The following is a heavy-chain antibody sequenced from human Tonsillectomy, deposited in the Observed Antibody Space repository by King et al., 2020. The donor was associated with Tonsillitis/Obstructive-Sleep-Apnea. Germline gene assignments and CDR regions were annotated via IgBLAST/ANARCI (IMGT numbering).Heavy chain of an antibody. CDR3: ARDANYAVDY. CDR1: GFPLSNSG. CDR2: ISAYNGNT. Sequence: VQLVQSGAEVKKPGASVKVSCKTSGFPLSNSGITWVRQAPGQGLEWMGWISAYNGNTHYAQNLQGRVTLTIDTSTSTGYMELRSLSFDDTAVYFCARDANYAVDYWGQGPLVTVSS. V-gene: IGHV1-18*01. J-gene: IGHJ4*02. D-gene: IGHD4/OR15-4a*01.